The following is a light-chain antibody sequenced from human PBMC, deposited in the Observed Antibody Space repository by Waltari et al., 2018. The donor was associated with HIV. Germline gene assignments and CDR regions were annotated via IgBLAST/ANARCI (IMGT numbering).Light chain of an antibody. V-gene: IGKV3-20*01. J-gene: IGKJ1*01. Sequence: EIALTQSPGTLSLSPGERATPSCRASQTLSSTYLAWYQQKPGQAPRLLIYAASSSATGIPDRFSGSGSGTDFTLTISSLEPEDCAVYYCQQYIGSPRTFGQGTKVELK. CDR2: AAS. CDR3: QQYIGSPRT. CDR1: QTLSSTY.